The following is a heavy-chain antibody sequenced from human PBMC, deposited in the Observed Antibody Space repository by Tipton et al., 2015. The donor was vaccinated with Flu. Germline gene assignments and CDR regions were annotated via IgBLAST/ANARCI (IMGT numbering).Heavy chain of an antibody. CDR1: GFTFRTYG. Sequence: GSLRLSCAASGFTFRTYGMHWVRQAPGMGLEWVARIKSKSDGGTEDYAAPVKGRFTISRDDSKNTLYLQMNSLKIDDTGVYYCTARYCSGGSCYSDDFFDYWGQGTLVTVSS. CDR3: TARYCSGGSCYSDDFFDY. V-gene: IGHV3-15*01. J-gene: IGHJ4*02. D-gene: IGHD2-15*01. CDR2: IKSKSDGGTE.